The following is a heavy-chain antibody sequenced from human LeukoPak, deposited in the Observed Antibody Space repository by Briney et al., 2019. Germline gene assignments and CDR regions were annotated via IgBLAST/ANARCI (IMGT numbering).Heavy chain of an antibody. CDR2: INHSGST. V-gene: IGHV4-34*01. Sequence: SETLSLTCAVYGGSFSGYYWSWIRQPPGKGLEWIGEINHSGSTNYNPSLKSRVTISVDTSKNQFSLKLSSVTAADTAVYYCARDEFSYFDYWGQGTLVTVSS. J-gene: IGHJ4*02. CDR1: GGSFSGYY. CDR3: ARDEFSYFDY.